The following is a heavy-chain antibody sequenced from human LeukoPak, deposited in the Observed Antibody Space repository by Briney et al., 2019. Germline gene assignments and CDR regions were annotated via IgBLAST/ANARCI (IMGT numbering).Heavy chain of an antibody. D-gene: IGHD1-26*01. CDR2: VSGSGDNT. J-gene: IGHJ5*02. V-gene: IGHV3-23*01. CDR3: AKTSSGSNPT. CDR1: GFTFSNYA. Sequence: AGSLRLSCAASGFTFSNYAISSVRQAPGTGLQWVSTVSGSGDNTYYADSVRGRFSISRDNSKNTLYLQMNSLRAEDTAFYYCAKTSSGSNPTWGQGTLVTVSS.